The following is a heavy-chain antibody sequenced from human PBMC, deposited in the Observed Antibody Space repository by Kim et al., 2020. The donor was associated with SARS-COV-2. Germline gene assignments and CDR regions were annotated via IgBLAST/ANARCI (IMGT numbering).Heavy chain of an antibody. V-gene: IGHV3-23*01. CDR2: ISGSGGST. CDR3: AKPHGDFDWLPQASFDY. CDR1: GFTFSSYA. J-gene: IGHJ4*02. D-gene: IGHD3-9*01. Sequence: GGSLRLSCAASGFTFSSYAMSWVRQAPGKGLEWVSAISGSGGSTYYADSVKGRFTISRDNSKNTLYLQMNSLRAEDTAVYYCAKPHGDFDWLPQASFDYWGQGTLVTVSS.